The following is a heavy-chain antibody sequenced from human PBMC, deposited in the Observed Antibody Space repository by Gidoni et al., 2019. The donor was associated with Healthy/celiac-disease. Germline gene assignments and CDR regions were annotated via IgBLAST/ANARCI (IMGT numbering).Heavy chain of an antibody. V-gene: IGHV3-23*01. CDR3: AKGGVDYGDYRRDY. Sequence: EVQLLESGGGLVQPGGSLRLSCAAAGFTFSSYAMSWVRQAPGKGLEWVAAISGSGGSTYYADSVKGRFTISRDNSKNTLYLQMNSLRAEDTAVYYCAKGGVDYGDYRRDYWGQGTLVTVSS. CDR2: ISGSGGST. CDR1: GFTFSSYA. J-gene: IGHJ4*02. D-gene: IGHD4-17*01.